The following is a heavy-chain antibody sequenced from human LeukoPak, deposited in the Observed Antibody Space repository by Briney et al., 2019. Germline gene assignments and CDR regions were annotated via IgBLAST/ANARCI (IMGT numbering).Heavy chain of an antibody. Sequence: PGGSLRLSCAASGFTFSSYEMNWVRQAPGKGLEWVSYISSSGSTIYYADSVKGRFTISRDNSKNTLYLQMNSLRAEDTAVYYCARDGAYGGKRLYYFDYWGQGTLVTVSS. CDR1: GFTFSSYE. CDR3: ARDGAYGGKRLYYFDY. V-gene: IGHV3-48*03. D-gene: IGHD4-23*01. CDR2: ISSSGSTI. J-gene: IGHJ4*02.